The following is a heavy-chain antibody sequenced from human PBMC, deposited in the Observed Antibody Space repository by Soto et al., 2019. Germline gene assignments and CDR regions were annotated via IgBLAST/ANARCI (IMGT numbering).Heavy chain of an antibody. D-gene: IGHD3-10*01. CDR1: SASISSGEYY. J-gene: IGHJ4*02. CDR2: IFSSGST. Sequence: PSETLSLTCTVSSASISSGEYYWSWLRQPPGKGLEWIGYIFSSGSTHYNASLKSRLIISVDTSKNQFSLQLTSVTATDTAVYYCARGRFGEIHDYWGQGTLVTVSS. CDR3: ARGRFGEIHDY. V-gene: IGHV4-30-4*01.